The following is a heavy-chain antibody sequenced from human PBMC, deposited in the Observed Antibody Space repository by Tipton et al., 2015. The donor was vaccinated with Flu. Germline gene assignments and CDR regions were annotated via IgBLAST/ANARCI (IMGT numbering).Heavy chain of an antibody. J-gene: IGHJ5*01. CDR3: ARDYRGGGSSPGWFDS. V-gene: IGHV3-48*03. CDR2: ISRDDISR. D-gene: IGHD2-15*01. CDR1: GFNFSSYE. Sequence: SLRLSCAAAGFNFSSYEMNWVRQAPGKGLEWVSYISRDDISRYYADSVKGRFTISRDNAKNLLYLQMNSLLAEDTAVYYCARDYRGGGSSPGWFDSWGQGTLVTVSS.